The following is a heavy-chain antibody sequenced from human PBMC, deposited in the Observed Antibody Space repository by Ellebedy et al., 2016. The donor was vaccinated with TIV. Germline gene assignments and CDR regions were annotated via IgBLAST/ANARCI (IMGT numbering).Heavy chain of an antibody. J-gene: IGHJ2*01. CDR2: IHPSSGDT. CDR3: ARAVRIVATIGGWYFDL. Sequence: AASVKVSCKASGYIFTGHYVHWVRQAPGQGLEWMGWIHPSSGDTKYAQKFQGWVTMTRDTSISTAYLEMSRLRSDDTAVYHCARAVRIVATIGGWYFDLWGRGTLVTVSS. V-gene: IGHV1-2*04. D-gene: IGHD5-12*01. CDR1: GYIFTGHY.